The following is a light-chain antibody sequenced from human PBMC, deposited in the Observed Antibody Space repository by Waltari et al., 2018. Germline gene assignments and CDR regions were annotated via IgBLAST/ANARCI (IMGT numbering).Light chain of an antibody. J-gene: IGLJ2*01. CDR2: GNS. Sequence: QSMLTQPPSVSGAPGQRVTISCTGRSSNIGAGYDVHWYQQLPGTAPKLLIYGNSNRPSGVPDRFSGSKSGTSASLAITGLQAEDEADYYCQSYDSSLVVFGGGTKLTVL. V-gene: IGLV1-40*01. CDR1: SSNIGAGYD. CDR3: QSYDSSLVV.